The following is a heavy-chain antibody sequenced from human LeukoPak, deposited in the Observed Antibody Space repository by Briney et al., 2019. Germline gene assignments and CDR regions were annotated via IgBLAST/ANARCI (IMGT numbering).Heavy chain of an antibody. J-gene: IGHJ4*02. CDR2: INPSGAGT. D-gene: IGHD6-19*01. CDR1: GYTFTSYY. Sequence: ASVKVSCKASGYTFTSYYMHWVRPAPGQGLEWMGIINPSGAGTNYAQKFQGRVTMTRDTSTSTVYMELSSLRSEDTAVYYCAKTSSAWYFDSWGQGTLVTVSS. CDR3: AKTSSAWYFDS. V-gene: IGHV1-46*01.